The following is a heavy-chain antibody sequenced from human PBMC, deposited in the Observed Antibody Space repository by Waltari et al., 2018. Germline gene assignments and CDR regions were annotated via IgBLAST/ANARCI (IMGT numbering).Heavy chain of an antibody. CDR2: FDPEDGET. J-gene: IGHJ4*02. CDR3: ATSPQDTMVQGVIADY. CDR1: VYTLTELS. Sequence: QVQLVQSGAEVKKPGASVKVSCKVSVYTLTELSMHWVRQAPGKGLEWMGGFDPEDGETIYAQKFQGRVTMTEDTSTDTAYMELSSLRSEDTAVYYCATSPQDTMVQGVIADYWGQGTLVTVSS. V-gene: IGHV1-24*01. D-gene: IGHD3-10*01.